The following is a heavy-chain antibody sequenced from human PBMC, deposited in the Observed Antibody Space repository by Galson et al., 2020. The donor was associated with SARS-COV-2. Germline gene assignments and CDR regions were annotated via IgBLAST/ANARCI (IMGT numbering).Heavy chain of an antibody. CDR1: GFPFTSYS. CDR3: AREGQWFGGYWYFDL. Sequence: GGSLRLSCAASGFPFTSYSLSWVRQAPGKGLEWVSTIRGPADATYYTDSVKGRFTISRDNSKNTLWLQMNSLRDEDTAMYYCAREGQWFGGYWYFDLWGRGTRVTVSS. V-gene: IGHV3-23*01. J-gene: IGHJ2*01. D-gene: IGHD3-10*01. CDR2: IRGPADAT.